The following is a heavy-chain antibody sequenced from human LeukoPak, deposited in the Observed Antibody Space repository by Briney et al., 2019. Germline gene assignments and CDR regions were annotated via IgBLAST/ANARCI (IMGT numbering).Heavy chain of an antibody. D-gene: IGHD3-16*01. CDR2: ISWNSGSI. CDR3: ARGSVGGGNYFDY. CDR1: GFTFDDYA. J-gene: IGHJ4*02. Sequence: GGSLRLSCAASGFTFDDYAMHWVRQAPGKGLEWVSGISWNSGSIDYADSVKGRFTISRDNAKNSLYLQTNSLRAEDTAVYYCARGSVGGGNYFDYWGQGTLVTVSS. V-gene: IGHV3-9*01.